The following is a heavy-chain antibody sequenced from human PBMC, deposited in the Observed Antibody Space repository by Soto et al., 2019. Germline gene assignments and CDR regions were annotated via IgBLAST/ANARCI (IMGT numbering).Heavy chain of an antibody. Sequence: QMQLVQSGPEVKKPGTSVKVSCKTSGFTFTSSAMQWVRQARGQRLEWIGWIVVGSGHTNYAQKFQERVTITRDMSXXTAYMEMSSLTSEDTAMYYCAAASSTSGGYYGMDVWGQGTTVTVSS. CDR1: GFTFTSSA. V-gene: IGHV1-58*02. CDR2: IVVGSGHT. CDR3: AAASSTSGGYYGMDV. J-gene: IGHJ6*02. D-gene: IGHD2-2*01.